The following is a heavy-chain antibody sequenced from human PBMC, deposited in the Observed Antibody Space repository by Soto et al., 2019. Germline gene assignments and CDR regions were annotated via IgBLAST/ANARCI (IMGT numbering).Heavy chain of an antibody. CDR1: GGSISSYY. D-gene: IGHD5-12*01. CDR2: IYYSGST. Sequence: KPSETLSLTCTVSGGSISSYYWSWIRQPPGKGLEWIGYIYYSGSTNYNPSLKSRVTISVDTSKNQFSLKLSSVTAADTAVYYCARTGKSHSGYDTTADYWGQGTLVTVSS. J-gene: IGHJ4*02. CDR3: ARTGKSHSGYDTTADY. V-gene: IGHV4-59*08.